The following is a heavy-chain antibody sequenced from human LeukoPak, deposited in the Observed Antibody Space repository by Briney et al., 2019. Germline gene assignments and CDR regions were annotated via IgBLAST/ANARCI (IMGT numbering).Heavy chain of an antibody. CDR1: GGSISSYY. J-gene: IGHJ4*02. CDR3: ARVSGITVIDY. D-gene: IGHD1-14*01. CDR2: IYYSGST. Sequence: SETLSLTCTVSGGSISSYYWSWIRQPPGKGLEWIGCIYYSGSTNYNPSLKSRVTISVDTSKNQFSLKLSSVTAADTAVYYCARVSGITVIDYWGQGTLVTVSS. V-gene: IGHV4-59*01.